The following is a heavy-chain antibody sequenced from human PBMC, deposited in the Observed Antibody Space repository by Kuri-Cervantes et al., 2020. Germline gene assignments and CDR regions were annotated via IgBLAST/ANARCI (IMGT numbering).Heavy chain of an antibody. CDR1: GGSISSSNW. V-gene: IGHV4-4*02. CDR2: IYHSGST. J-gene: IGHJ6*03. Sequence: SETLSLTCAVSGGSISSSNWWSWVRQPPGKGLEWIGEIYHSGSTNYNPSLKSRVTISVDKSKNQFSLKLSSVTAADTAVYYCARGVSSWLDYYYYYYMDVWGKGTTVTVSS. CDR3: ARGVSSWLDYYYYYYMDV. D-gene: IGHD6-13*01.